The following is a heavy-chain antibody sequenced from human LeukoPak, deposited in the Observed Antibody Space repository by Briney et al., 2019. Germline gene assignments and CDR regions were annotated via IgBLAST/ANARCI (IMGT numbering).Heavy chain of an antibody. CDR3: GRDDGGDYVGLDD. D-gene: IGHD4-17*01. Sequence: VQPGRSLRLSCADSGFTFTFYGMHWVRQAPGEGLEWLAVISDDGSKKSYADSVKGRFTVSRDNSKNTVYLEMNSLRIEDSAVYYCGRDDGGDYVGLDDWGQGTLVTVSS. J-gene: IGHJ4*02. CDR2: ISDDGSKK. V-gene: IGHV3-30*03. CDR1: GFTFTFYG.